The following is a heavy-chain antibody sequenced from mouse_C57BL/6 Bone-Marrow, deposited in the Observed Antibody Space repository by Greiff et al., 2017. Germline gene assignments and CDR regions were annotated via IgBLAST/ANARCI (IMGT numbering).Heavy chain of an antibody. CDR3: TKLTVYYCDY. V-gene: IGHV1-81*01. Sequence: QVQLQQSGAELARPGASVKLSCKASGYTFTSYGISWVQQRTGQGLEWIGEIYPRSGNTYYNEKFKGKATLTVNKSSSTAYMALRSLTSEDSAVYFGTKLTVYYCDYWGQGTTLTVSS. J-gene: IGHJ2*01. CDR1: GYTFTSYG. D-gene: IGHD4-1*01. CDR2: IYPRSGNT.